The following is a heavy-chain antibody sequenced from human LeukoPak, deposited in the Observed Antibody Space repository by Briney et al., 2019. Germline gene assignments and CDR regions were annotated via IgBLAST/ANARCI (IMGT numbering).Heavy chain of an antibody. CDR1: GGSISSYY. V-gene: IGHV4-59*08. CDR2: IYYSGST. D-gene: IGHD3-10*02. Sequence: PSETLSLTCTVSGGSISSYYWSWIRQPPGKGLEWIGYIYYSGSTNYNPSLKSRVTISVDTSKNQFSLKLSSVTAADTAVYYCARQEKGPMFDAFDIWGQGTMVTVSS. J-gene: IGHJ3*02. CDR3: ARQEKGPMFDAFDI.